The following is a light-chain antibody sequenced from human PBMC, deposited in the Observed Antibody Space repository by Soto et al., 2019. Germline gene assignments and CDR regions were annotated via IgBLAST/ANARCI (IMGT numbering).Light chain of an antibody. J-gene: IGKJ1*01. V-gene: IGKV3-20*01. Sequence: NVLKQSPGTLPLSPGDRAPLSCRASQSVSNNYLAWYQQKTGQAPRLLIYGASNRATGIPDRFSGSGSGTDFTRTIRRLEREEVSVYDCQPYVGSPTIPVGQG. CDR2: GAS. CDR3: QPYVGSPTIP. CDR1: QSVSNNY.